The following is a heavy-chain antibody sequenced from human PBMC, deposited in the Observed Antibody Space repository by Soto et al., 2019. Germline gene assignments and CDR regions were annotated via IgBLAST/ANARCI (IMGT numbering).Heavy chain of an antibody. CDR3: AAEAYYYFWSVYDYYGLAF. V-gene: IGHV1-58*01. CDR1: GFTFTSSA. D-gene: IGHD3-3*01. J-gene: IGHJ6*02. Sequence: GAAVKVSCKASGFTFTSSAVQWVRQARGQRLEWIGWIVVGSGNTNYAQKFQERVTITRDMSTSTAYMELSSLRSEDTAVYYCAAEAYYYFWSVYDYYGLAFWGQGTTVAVSS. CDR2: IVVGSGNT.